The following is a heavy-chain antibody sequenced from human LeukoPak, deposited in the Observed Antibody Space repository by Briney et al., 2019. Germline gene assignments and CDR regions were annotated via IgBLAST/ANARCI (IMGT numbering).Heavy chain of an antibody. CDR2: ISYDGSNK. CDR3: AKDLSGSYSGIDY. Sequence: GGSLRLSCAASGFTFSSYGMHWVRQAPGKGLEWVAVISYDGSNKYYADSVKGRFTISRDNSKNTLYLQMNSLRAEDTAVYYCAKDLSGSYSGIDYWGQGTLVTVSS. D-gene: IGHD1-26*01. CDR1: GFTFSSYG. V-gene: IGHV3-30*18. J-gene: IGHJ4*02.